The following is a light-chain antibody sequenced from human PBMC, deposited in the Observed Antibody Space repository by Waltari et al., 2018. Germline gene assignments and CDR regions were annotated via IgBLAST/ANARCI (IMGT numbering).Light chain of an antibody. CDR2: KAS. CDR3: QQYNSYSWT. J-gene: IGKJ1*01. V-gene: IGKV1-5*03. CDR1: QSISSW. Sequence: DIQMPQSPSTLSASVGDRATIPCRASQSISSWLAWYQQKPGKAPKLLIYKASSLESGVPSRFSGSGSGTEFTLTISSLQPDDFATYYCQQYNSYSWTFGQGTKVEIK.